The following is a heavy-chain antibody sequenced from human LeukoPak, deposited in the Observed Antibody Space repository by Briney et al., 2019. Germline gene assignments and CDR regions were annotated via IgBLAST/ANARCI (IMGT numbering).Heavy chain of an antibody. J-gene: IGHJ4*02. CDR3: ARGRRGRYYFDY. CDR2: INRXGXST. Sequence: GGSLRLSCAAXGXXXXXXGXXXXXXAPXXXXXXVXGINRXGXSTGYADSVKGRFTISRDNAKNSLYLQMNSLRAEDTALXYCARGRRGRYYFDYWGQGTLVTVSS. CDR1: GXXXXXXG. V-gene: IGHV3-20*04.